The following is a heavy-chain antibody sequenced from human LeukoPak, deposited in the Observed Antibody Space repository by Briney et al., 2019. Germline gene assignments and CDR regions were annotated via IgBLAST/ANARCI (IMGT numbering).Heavy chain of an antibody. D-gene: IGHD3-10*01. CDR1: GFSFSTFA. J-gene: IGHJ4*02. Sequence: GRSLRLSCAASGFSFSTFAVHWVSQAPGKGLEWVAVTSSDGTDKYVDSVKGRFTISRDNSKNTLYLHMNSLRPEETAVYYCASLHSRLGGEWPLWGQGTRVTVSS. CDR2: TSSDGTDK. CDR3: ASLHSRLGGEWPL. V-gene: IGHV3-30*03.